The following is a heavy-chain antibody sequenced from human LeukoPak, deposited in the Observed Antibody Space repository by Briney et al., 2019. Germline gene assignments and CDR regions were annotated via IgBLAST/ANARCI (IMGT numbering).Heavy chain of an antibody. D-gene: IGHD5-24*01. V-gene: IGHV1-46*01. CDR1: GYTFTNYY. Sequence: ASVKVSCKASGYTFTNYYIHWVRQAPGQGLEWMGLINPSGGNTNYAQNFQGRVTMTRDTSTSTVYMGLSSLRSEDTAVYYCARVRDGYDDAYDIWGQGTMVTVPS. J-gene: IGHJ3*02. CDR2: INPSGGNT. CDR3: ARVRDGYDDAYDI.